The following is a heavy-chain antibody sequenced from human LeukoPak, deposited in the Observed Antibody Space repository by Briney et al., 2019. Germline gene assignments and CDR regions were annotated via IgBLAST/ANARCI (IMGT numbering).Heavy chain of an antibody. D-gene: IGHD3-10*01. CDR3: ARSVFIVPGPLEQ. Sequence: GGSLRLSCAASGFRFSDYHMSRMRQAPGKGLEWVSYISSSGSTTYYAESVKGRFTISRDSAKRSLFLQLHSLRAEDTAVYYCARSVFIVPGPLEQWRQGILVTVSS. J-gene: IGHJ4*02. CDR1: GFRFSDYH. V-gene: IGHV3-11*01. CDR2: ISSSGSTT.